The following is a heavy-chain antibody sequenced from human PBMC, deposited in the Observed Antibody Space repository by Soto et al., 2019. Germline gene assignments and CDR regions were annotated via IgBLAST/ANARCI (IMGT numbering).Heavy chain of an antibody. V-gene: IGHV3-9*01. D-gene: IGHD3-22*01. Sequence: PGGSLRLSCAASGSTFDDYAMHWVRQAPGKGLEWVSGISRNSAAIGYAGSVRGRFSISRDNAKNSLYLQMNSLRAEDTALYYCAKGPYDSSVYYNFDYWGQGALVTVSS. CDR2: ISRNSAAI. CDR3: AKGPYDSSVYYNFDY. J-gene: IGHJ4*02. CDR1: GSTFDDYA.